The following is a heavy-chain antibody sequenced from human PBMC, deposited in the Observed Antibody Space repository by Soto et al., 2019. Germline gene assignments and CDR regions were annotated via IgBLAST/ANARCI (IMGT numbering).Heavy chain of an antibody. CDR3: ARVSFWSAYYYYGMDV. Sequence: PSETLSLTCAVYGGSFSGYYWSWIRQPPGKGLEWIGEINHSGSTNYSPSLKSRVTISVDTSKNQFSLKPSSVTAADTAVYYCARVSFWSAYYYYGMDVWGQGTTVTVSS. D-gene: IGHD3-3*01. CDR1: GGSFSGYY. CDR2: INHSGST. J-gene: IGHJ6*02. V-gene: IGHV4-34*01.